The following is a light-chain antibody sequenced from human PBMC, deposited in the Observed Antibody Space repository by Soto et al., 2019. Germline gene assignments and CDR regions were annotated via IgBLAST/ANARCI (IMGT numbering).Light chain of an antibody. CDR1: SSDVGAYKY. V-gene: IGLV2-14*01. CDR2: EVS. J-gene: IGLJ3*02. CDR3: FSYTTSNTWV. Sequence: QSALTQPASVSGSPGQSITISCTGTSSDVGAYKYVFWYQHHPGKAPKLMIYEVSNRPSGVSNRFSGSKSGNAAFLTISGLQAEDEADYYCFSYTTSNTWVFGGGTQLTVL.